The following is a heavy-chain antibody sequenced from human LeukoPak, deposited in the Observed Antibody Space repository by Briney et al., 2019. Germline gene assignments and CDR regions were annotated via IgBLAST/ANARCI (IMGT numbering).Heavy chain of an antibody. CDR2: ISYDGSNK. CDR1: GFTFSSYG. CDR3: ARPYDSYAFDI. V-gene: IGHV3-30*03. J-gene: IGHJ3*02. Sequence: GRSLRLSCAASGFTFSSYGMHWVRQAPGKGLEWVAVISYDGSNKYYADSVKGRFTISRDNSKNTLYLQMNSLRAEDTAVYYCARPYDSYAFDIWGQGTVVTVSS. D-gene: IGHD3-22*01.